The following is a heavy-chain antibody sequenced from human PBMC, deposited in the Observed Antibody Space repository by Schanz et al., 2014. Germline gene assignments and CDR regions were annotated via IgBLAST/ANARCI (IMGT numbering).Heavy chain of an antibody. D-gene: IGHD5-12*01. J-gene: IGHJ4*02. CDR2: IYYSGST. CDR3: ARGYSGYSHFDY. CDR1: SASIRTYY. V-gene: IGHV4-59*01. Sequence: QVQLQESGPGLVKPSETLSLTCTVSSASIRTYYWSWIRQPPGKGLEWIGYIYYSGSTTYNPSLKSRVTISVDTSKKQFSLNLSSVTAADTAVYYCARGYSGYSHFDYWGQGALVTVSS.